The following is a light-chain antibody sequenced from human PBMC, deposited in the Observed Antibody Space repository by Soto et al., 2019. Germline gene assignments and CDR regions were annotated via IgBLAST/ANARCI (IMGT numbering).Light chain of an antibody. CDR2: AAS. Sequence: DIQVTQSPSSLSASVVDRVTITCRASQDIRTYLAWYQQKPGKAPKLLIFAASTLQSGVPPRFICSGSGTDFTLTISNLQPEDFATYYCQQGTALMYTFGQGTKLEIK. CDR1: QDIRTY. CDR3: QQGTALMYT. J-gene: IGKJ2*01. V-gene: IGKV1D-12*01.